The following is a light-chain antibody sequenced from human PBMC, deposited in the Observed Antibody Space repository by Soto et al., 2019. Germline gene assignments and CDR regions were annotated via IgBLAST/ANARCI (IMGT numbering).Light chain of an antibody. Sequence: EIVLTQSPGTLSLSPGERATLSCRASQGVANSHLAWYQQKPGRAPRLLIYGASSRATGIPDRFSGSGSGTDFTLTIRRLEPEDFAVYYCQQYGSSPRTFGQGTKVDI. V-gene: IGKV3-20*01. CDR2: GAS. CDR3: QQYGSSPRT. CDR1: QGVANSH. J-gene: IGKJ1*01.